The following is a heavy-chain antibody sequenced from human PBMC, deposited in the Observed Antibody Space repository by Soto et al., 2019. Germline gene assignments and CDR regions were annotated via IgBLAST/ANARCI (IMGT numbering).Heavy chain of an antibody. J-gene: IGHJ6*03. CDR1: GFTFSDYY. CDR2: ISSSGSTI. V-gene: IGHV3-11*01. Sequence: AGGSLRLSCAASGFTFSDYYMSWIRQAPGKGLEWVSYISSSGSTIYYADSAKGRFTISRDNAKNSLYLQMNSLRAEDTAVYYCARGGVVLMKYYYYYYMDVWGKGTTVTV. CDR3: ARGGVVLMKYYYYYYMDV. D-gene: IGHD2-8*01.